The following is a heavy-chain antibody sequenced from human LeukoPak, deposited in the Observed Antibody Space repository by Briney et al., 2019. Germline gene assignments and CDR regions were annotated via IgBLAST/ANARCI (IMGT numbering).Heavy chain of an antibody. CDR2: ISYDGSNK. J-gene: IGHJ4*02. V-gene: IGHV3-30-3*01. D-gene: IGHD6-19*01. CDR1: GFTFSSYA. Sequence: GGSLRLSCAASGFTFSSYAMHWVRQAPGEGLEWVAVISYDGSNKYYADSVKGRFTISRDNSKNTLYLQMNSLRAEDTAVYYCARDIISSGRFDYWGQGTLVTVSS. CDR3: ARDIISSGRFDY.